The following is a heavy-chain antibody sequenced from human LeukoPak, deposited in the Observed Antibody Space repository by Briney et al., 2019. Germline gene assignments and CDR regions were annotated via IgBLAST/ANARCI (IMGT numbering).Heavy chain of an antibody. V-gene: IGHV4-39*01. J-gene: IGHJ3*02. CDR2: ISYGGNT. CDR1: GGSIISSDYH. Sequence: SETLSLTCTVSGGSIISSDYHWGWVRQPPGKGLEWIGTISYGGNTDYNPSLRSRVTISVDTSNNQFSLRLGSVTAADTAVYHCARHCCSGPAKRVFDIWGQGTMVTVSS. D-gene: IGHD2-15*01. CDR3: ARHCCSGPAKRVFDI.